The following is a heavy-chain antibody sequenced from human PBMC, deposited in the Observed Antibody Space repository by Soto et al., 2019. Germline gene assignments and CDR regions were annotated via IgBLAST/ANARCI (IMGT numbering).Heavy chain of an antibody. D-gene: IGHD6-13*01. CDR1: GFTFSSYD. Sequence: EVQLVESGGGLVQPGGSLRLSCAASGFTFSSYDMHWVRQAKGKGLEWVSAIGTAGDTYYPGSVKGRFTISRENAKNSVYLQMNSLRAEDTAVYYCARDRGSSSWYQDYYGMDVWGQGTTVTVSS. V-gene: IGHV3-13*01. CDR2: IGTAGDT. J-gene: IGHJ6*02. CDR3: ARDRGSSSWYQDYYGMDV.